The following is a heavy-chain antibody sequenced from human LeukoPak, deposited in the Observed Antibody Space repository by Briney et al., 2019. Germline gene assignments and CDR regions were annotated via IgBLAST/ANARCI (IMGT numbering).Heavy chain of an antibody. CDR2: INSDGSST. CDR1: GFTFSSYW. J-gene: IGHJ4*02. D-gene: IGHD2-21*02. CDR3: ARDRGRGIVVVTAIDY. Sequence: GGPLRLSCAASGFTFSSYWMHWVRQAPGKGLVWVSRINSDGSSTSYADSVKGRFTISRDNAKNTLYLQMNSLRAEDTAVYYCARDRGRGIVVVTAIDYWGQGTLVTVSS. V-gene: IGHV3-74*01.